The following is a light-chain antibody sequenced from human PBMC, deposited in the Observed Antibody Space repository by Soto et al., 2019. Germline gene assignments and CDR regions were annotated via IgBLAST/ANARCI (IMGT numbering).Light chain of an antibody. J-gene: IGKJ5*01. V-gene: IGKV1-33*01. CDR1: QDINIY. CDR3: QQYDILPIT. Sequence: DIQMTQSTSSLFASVGYRVIITCQATQDINIYLNWYQQKPGKAPNLLIYDASNLEIGVPSRFSGSGSGTHFTFTISSLQTEDIGTYYCQQYDILPITFGRGTRLEIK. CDR2: DAS.